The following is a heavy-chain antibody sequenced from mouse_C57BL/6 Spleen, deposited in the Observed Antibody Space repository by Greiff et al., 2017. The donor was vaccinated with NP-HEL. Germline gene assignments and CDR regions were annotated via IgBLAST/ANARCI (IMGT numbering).Heavy chain of an antibody. CDR1: GYAFSSSW. V-gene: IGHV1-82*01. CDR3: ARSPYYGSSYRDYAMDY. Sequence: VQRVESGPELVKPGASVKISCKASGYAFSSSWMNWVKQRPGKGLEWIGRIYPGDGDTNYNEKFKGKATLTADKSSSTAYMQLSSLTSEDSAVYFCARSPYYGSSYRDYAMDYWGQGTSVTVSS. J-gene: IGHJ4*01. D-gene: IGHD1-1*01. CDR2: IYPGDGDT.